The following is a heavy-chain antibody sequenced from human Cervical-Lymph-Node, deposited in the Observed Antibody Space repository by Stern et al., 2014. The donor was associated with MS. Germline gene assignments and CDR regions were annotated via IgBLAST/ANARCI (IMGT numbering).Heavy chain of an antibody. J-gene: IGHJ4*02. Sequence: VQLLQPGAEVKKPGSSVKVSCKASGGTFSSYTIGWVRQSPGQGLAWMGGIIPMFGIANYAEKFQGRVTITADESTSTAYMDLSTLRSEDTAVYYCARATSDYIWGSYRYLDYWGQGTQVTVSS. CDR2: IIPMFGIA. CDR1: GGTFSSYT. V-gene: IGHV1-69*01. CDR3: ARATSDYIWGSYRYLDY. D-gene: IGHD3-16*02.